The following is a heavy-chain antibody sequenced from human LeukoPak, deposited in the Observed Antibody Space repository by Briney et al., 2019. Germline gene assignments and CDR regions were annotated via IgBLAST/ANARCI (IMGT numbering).Heavy chain of an antibody. CDR2: ISYDGSNK. J-gene: IGHJ4*02. CDR1: GFTFSSYA. V-gene: IGHV3-30-3*01. Sequence: GGSLRLSCAASGFTFSSYAMHWVRQAPGKGLEWVAVISYDGSNKYYADSVKGRFTISRDNSKNTLYLQMNSLRAEDTAVYYCAREPLVHAPYYFDYWGQGTLVTVSS. CDR3: AREPLVHAPYYFDY. D-gene: IGHD6-13*01.